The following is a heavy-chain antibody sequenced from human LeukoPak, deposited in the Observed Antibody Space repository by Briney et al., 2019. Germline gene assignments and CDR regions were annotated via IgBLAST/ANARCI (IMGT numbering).Heavy chain of an antibody. CDR1: GYTFTSYD. Sequence: ASVKVSCKASGYTFTSYDINWVRQATGQGVEWMGWMNPNSGNTGYAQKFQGRVTMTRKTPISTHYMELSSLRSEDTDVYYCARGYVGATEYWFDPWGQGTLVTVSS. D-gene: IGHD1-26*01. J-gene: IGHJ5*02. CDR3: ARGYVGATEYWFDP. CDR2: MNPNSGNT. V-gene: IGHV1-8*01.